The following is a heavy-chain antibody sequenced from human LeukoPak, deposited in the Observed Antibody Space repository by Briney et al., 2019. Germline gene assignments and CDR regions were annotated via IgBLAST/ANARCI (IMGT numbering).Heavy chain of an antibody. Sequence: KPSETLSLTCTVSGGSISSSSYYWGWTRQPPGKGLEWIGSIYYSGSTYYNPSLKSRVTISVDTSKNQFSLKLSSVSAADTAVYYCARVLLYSGSYYGYFDYWGQGTLVTVSS. CDR1: GGSISSSSYY. J-gene: IGHJ4*02. D-gene: IGHD1-26*01. CDR3: ARVLLYSGSYYGYFDY. V-gene: IGHV4-39*07. CDR2: IYYSGST.